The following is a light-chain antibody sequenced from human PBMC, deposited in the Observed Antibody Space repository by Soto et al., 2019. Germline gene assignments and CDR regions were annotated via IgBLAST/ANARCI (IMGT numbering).Light chain of an antibody. Sequence: QSVLTQPASVSGSPGQSITISCTGTSRDVGGYKYVSWYQRHPGKAPKLMIYEVSYRPSGVSNRFSGSKSGNTASLTISGLQAEDEADYYCSSYTSSSPCVFGTGTKVTVL. V-gene: IGLV2-14*01. J-gene: IGLJ1*01. CDR3: SSYTSSSPCV. CDR1: SRDVGGYKY. CDR2: EVS.